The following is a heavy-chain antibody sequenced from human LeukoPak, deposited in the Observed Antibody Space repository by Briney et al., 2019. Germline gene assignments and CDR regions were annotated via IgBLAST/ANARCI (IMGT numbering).Heavy chain of an antibody. Sequence: GGSLRLSCAASGFTFSSYGMHWVRQAPGKGLEWVAFIRYDGSNKYYADSVKGRFTISRDNSKNTLYLQMNSLRAEDTAVYYCPIRYYYGSGGWGQGTLVTVSS. J-gene: IGHJ4*02. CDR1: GFTFSSYG. CDR3: PIRYYYGSGG. V-gene: IGHV3-30*02. D-gene: IGHD3-10*01. CDR2: IRYDGSNK.